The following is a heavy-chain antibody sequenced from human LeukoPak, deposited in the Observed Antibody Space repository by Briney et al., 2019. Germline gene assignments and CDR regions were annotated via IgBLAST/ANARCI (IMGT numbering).Heavy chain of an antibody. V-gene: IGHV3-21*01. Sequence: PGGSLRLSCAASGFTFSSYSMNWVRQAPGKGLEWVSSISSTSSYIYYADSVKGRFTISRDNAKSSLYLQMNSLRAEDTAAYYCAKDRHDYSNYCLFDYWGQGTLVTVSS. CDR3: AKDRHDYSNYCLFDY. CDR1: GFTFSSYS. CDR2: ISSTSSYI. D-gene: IGHD4-11*01. J-gene: IGHJ4*02.